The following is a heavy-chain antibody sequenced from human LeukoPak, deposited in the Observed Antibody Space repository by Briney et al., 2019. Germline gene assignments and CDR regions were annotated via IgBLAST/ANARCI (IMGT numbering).Heavy chain of an antibody. CDR2: INPTGGGT. CDR1: GYTFTSYY. D-gene: IGHD1-26*01. CDR3: VKDHRDSGNYYYYYGMDV. Sequence: ASVKVSCKASGYTFTSYYLHWVRLAPGQGLEWMGLINPTGGGTTYAQNFQGRVTMTRDTSTSTVYMELSSLRSEDTAVYACVKDHRDSGNYYYYYGMDVRGQGTTVAVSS. V-gene: IGHV1-46*01. J-gene: IGHJ6*02.